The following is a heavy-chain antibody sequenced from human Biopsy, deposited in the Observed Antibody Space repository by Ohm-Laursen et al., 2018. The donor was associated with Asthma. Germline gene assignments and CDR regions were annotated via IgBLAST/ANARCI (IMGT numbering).Heavy chain of an antibody. D-gene: IGHD2-21*02. J-gene: IGHJ4*02. V-gene: IGHV4-59*01. CDR1: GVSISSDY. Sequence: SETLSLTCTVSGVSISSDYWSWIRQPPGKGLEWIGHIYYSGSTNYQPSLKSRVTISVDTSKNQFSLKLRSVTAADAAVYYCAREGVFCGGLCYSPPDFWGQGTLVTVSS. CDR3: AREGVFCGGLCYSPPDF. CDR2: IYYSGST.